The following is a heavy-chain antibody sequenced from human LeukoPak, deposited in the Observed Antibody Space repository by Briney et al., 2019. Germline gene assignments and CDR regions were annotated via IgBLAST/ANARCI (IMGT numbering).Heavy chain of an antibody. CDR3: TKDRGPDSGFDFDY. CDR1: GFTFSGYS. J-gene: IGHJ4*01. Sequence: GGSLRLSCVASGFTFSGYSMGWVRQAPGRGLEWVSFVWPKNDKTYYADSVRGRFTISRDNSKNTLYLQMDSLRAEDTAIYYCTKDRGPDSGFDFDYWGQGTVVTVSS. V-gene: IGHV3-23*01. D-gene: IGHD5-12*01. CDR2: VWPKNDKT.